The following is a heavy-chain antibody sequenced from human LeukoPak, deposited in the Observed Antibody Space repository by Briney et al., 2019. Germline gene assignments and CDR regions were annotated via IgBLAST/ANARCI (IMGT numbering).Heavy chain of an antibody. CDR2: IYYSGST. V-gene: IGHV4-39*07. J-gene: IGHJ4*02. Sequence: SETLSLTCTVSGGSISSSSYYWGWIRQPPGKGLEWIGSIYYSGSTYYNPSLKSRVTISVDTSKNEFSLKLSSVTAADTALYYCARRTVTNGWFRIDYWGQGSLVIVSS. CDR3: ARRTVTNGWFRIDY. D-gene: IGHD6-19*01. CDR1: GGSISSSSYY.